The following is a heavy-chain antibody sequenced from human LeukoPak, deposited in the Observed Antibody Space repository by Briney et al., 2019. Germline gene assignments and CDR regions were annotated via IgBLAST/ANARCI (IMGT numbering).Heavy chain of an antibody. CDR3: ARHLGAPGTRGFDF. CDR1: GGSVSSNW. V-gene: IGHV4/OR15-8*02. D-gene: IGHD1-26*01. Sequence: SETLSLTCVVSGGSVSSNWWSWVRQPPGKGLEWIGEVYYRGNTNFDPSLWGRVAMSVDTSNNQLSLRLSSVTAADTAVYYCARHLGAPGTRGFDFWGQGILVTVSS. J-gene: IGHJ4*02. CDR2: VYYRGNT.